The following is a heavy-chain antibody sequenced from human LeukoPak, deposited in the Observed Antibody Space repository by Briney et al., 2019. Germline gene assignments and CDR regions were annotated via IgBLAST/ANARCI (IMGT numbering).Heavy chain of an antibody. CDR2: ITHGGDSA. J-gene: IGHJ4*02. D-gene: IGHD2/OR15-2a*01. Sequence: GGSLRLSCQASGFTFSDYWIHWVRQAPGKGLVWVSRITHGGDSAEYAGSVEGRFTTSRDNAKNTVYLQLNSLRVEDTAVYYCARDSGVSTPLDHWGQGALVTVSS. CDR3: ARDSGVSTPLDH. V-gene: IGHV3-74*03. CDR1: GFTFSDYW.